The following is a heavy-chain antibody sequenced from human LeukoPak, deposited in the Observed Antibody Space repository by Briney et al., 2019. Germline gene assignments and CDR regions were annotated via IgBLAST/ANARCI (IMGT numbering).Heavy chain of an antibody. CDR1: GASISSGGYY. CDR3: ARGPHCSSTNCYSEYFHH. CDR2: ISYSGGP. J-gene: IGHJ1*01. D-gene: IGHD2-2*01. V-gene: IGHV4-31*03. Sequence: SGTLSLTCTVSGASISSGGYYWSWIRQHPGKGLEWIGYISYSGGPYYNPSLKSRVTISVDTSRSQFSLKLSSVTAADTAVYYCARGPHCSSTNCYSEYFHHWGQGTLVTVSS.